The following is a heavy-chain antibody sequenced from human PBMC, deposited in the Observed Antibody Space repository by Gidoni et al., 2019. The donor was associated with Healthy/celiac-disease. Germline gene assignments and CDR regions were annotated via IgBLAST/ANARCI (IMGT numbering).Heavy chain of an antibody. Sequence: EVQLVEAGGGLVKPGGSLRLSCAASGFTFSSYSMNWVLQAPGKGLEWVSAIISISSSISYADSVKGRFTIPRDNAKNPLYLQMTSLRAEDTAVYYCARDRWGYSGYDDEVEDYWGQGTLVTVSS. V-gene: IGHV3-21*01. CDR3: ARDRWGYSGYDDEVEDY. CDR1: GFTFSSYS. D-gene: IGHD5-12*01. CDR2: IISISSSI. J-gene: IGHJ4*02.